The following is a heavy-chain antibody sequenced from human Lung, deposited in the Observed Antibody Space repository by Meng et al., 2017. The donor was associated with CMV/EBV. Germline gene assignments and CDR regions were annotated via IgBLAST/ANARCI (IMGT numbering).Heavy chain of an antibody. CDR3: ARGVGYCSSTSCQVWFDP. V-gene: IGHV1-2*02. CDR2: INPNSGGT. CDR1: RYTFTGYY. Sequence: SXXVSXXASRYTFTGYYMHWVRQAPGQGLEWMGWINPNSGGTNYAQKFQGRVTMTRDTSISTAYMELSRLRSDDTAVYYCARGVGYCSSTSCQVWFDPWXQGTLVTVSS. D-gene: IGHD2-2*01. J-gene: IGHJ5*02.